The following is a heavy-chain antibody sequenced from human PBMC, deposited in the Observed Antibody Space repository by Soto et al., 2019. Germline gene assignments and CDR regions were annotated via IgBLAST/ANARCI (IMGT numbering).Heavy chain of an antibody. Sequence: GGCLILSWAASGFTFSSYGIRLVRQAPGKGLEWVAVIWYDGSNKYYADSVKGRFTISRDNSKNTLYLQMNSLRAEDTAVYYCARDQYSSSSFDYWGQGTLVTVSS. J-gene: IGHJ4*02. D-gene: IGHD6-6*01. V-gene: IGHV3-33*01. CDR3: ARDQYSSSSFDY. CDR2: IWYDGSNK. CDR1: GFTFSSYG.